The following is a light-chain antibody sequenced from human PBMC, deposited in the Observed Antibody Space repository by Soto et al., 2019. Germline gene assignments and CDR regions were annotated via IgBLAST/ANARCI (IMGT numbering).Light chain of an antibody. Sequence: EIVLTQSPGTLSLSPGERATLSCRASQSVSSSYLAWYQQKLGQAPRLLIYGASSRATGIPDRFSGSGSGTDITLTFSSLEPEDFAVYYCQQYGSSPRTFGQGTKVEIK. CDR2: GAS. J-gene: IGKJ1*01. CDR3: QQYGSSPRT. V-gene: IGKV3-20*01. CDR1: QSVSSSY.